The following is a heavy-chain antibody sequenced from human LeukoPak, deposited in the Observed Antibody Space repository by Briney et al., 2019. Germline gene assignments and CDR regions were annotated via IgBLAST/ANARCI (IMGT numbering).Heavy chain of an antibody. V-gene: IGHV3-23*01. Sequence: GGSLRLSCAVSGITLSNYGMSWIRQAPGKGLEWVAGISDSGGRTNYADSAKGRFTISRDNPKNTLYLQMNSLRAEDTAVYFCAKRGVVIRVILVGFHKEAYYFDSWGQGALVTVSS. D-gene: IGHD3-22*01. CDR2: ISDSGGRT. CDR3: AKRGVVIRVILVGFHKEAYYFDS. J-gene: IGHJ4*02. CDR1: GITLSNYG.